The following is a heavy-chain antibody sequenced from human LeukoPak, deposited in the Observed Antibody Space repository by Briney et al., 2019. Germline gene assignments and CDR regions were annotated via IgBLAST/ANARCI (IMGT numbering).Heavy chain of an antibody. CDR2: INSDESNT. J-gene: IGHJ3*02. Sequence: GGSLRLSCAASGFTFSHYLMHSVRQAPGKGLVWVSRINSDESNTNSYADSVKGRFIISRDNAKNTLYLQMNSLRAEDTAVYFCGRGGNGIDIWGQGTTVIVSS. CDR3: GRGGNGIDI. CDR1: GFTFSHYL. D-gene: IGHD2-8*01. V-gene: IGHV3-74*01.